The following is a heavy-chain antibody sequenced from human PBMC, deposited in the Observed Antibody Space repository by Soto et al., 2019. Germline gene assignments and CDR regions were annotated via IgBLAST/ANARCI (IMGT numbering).Heavy chain of an antibody. V-gene: IGHV1-69*12. CDR3: ARGDATKIVVPTYSGMDV. Sequence: QVQLVQSGAEVKKPGSSVKVSCKASGGTLSNYGISWVRQAPGQGLEWMGGIIPVFGTANYAQKFQGRVTMTAXEXTXPXXMRVSSLRSDDTAVYYCARGDATKIVVPTYSGMDVWGQGTTVTVSS. CDR2: IIPVFGTA. D-gene: IGHD3-22*01. CDR1: GGTLSNYG. J-gene: IGHJ6*02.